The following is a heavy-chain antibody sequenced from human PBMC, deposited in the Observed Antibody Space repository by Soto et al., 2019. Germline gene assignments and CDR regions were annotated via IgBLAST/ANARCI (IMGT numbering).Heavy chain of an antibody. V-gene: IGHV4-61*01. D-gene: IGHD1-7*01. Sequence: PSETLSLTCTVSGGSVSSGSYYWSWIRQPPGKGLEWIGYIYYSGSTNYNPSLKSRVTISVDTSKNQFSLKLSSVTAADTAVYYCARQRRITGTTAWPGRPRQKSDWFDPWGQGTLVTVSS. CDR3: ARQRRITGTTAWPGRPRQKSDWFDP. CDR2: IYYSGST. J-gene: IGHJ5*02. CDR1: GGSVSSGSYY.